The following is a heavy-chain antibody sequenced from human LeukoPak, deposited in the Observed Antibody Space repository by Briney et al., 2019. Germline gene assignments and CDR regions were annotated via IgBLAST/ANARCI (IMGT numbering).Heavy chain of an antibody. CDR1: GYTFTSYG. CDR2: TSAYNGNT. CDR3: ARDGHDSSSWYINYYYGMDV. Sequence: ASVKVSCKASGYTFTSYGISWVRQAPGQGLEWMGWTSAYNGNTNYAQKLQGRVTMTTDTSTSTAYMELRSLRSDDTAVYYCARDGHDSSSWYINYYYGMDVWGKGTTVTVSS. D-gene: IGHD6-13*01. V-gene: IGHV1-18*04. J-gene: IGHJ6*04.